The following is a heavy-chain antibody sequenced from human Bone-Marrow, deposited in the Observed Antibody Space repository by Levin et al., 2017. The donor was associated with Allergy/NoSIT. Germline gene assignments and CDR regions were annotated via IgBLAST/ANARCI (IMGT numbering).Heavy chain of an antibody. Sequence: GESLKISCAASGFTFSRNWMSWVRQAPGKGLQWVANIKPDGSEKYYVDSVKGRFTISRDNAKNSLYLQMNSLRAEDTAVYYCASNFYDNSGYYAPYYFDYWGQGTLVTVSS. J-gene: IGHJ4*02. D-gene: IGHD3-22*01. V-gene: IGHV3-7*01. CDR2: IKPDGSEK. CDR3: ASNFYDNSGYYAPYYFDY. CDR1: GFTFSRNW.